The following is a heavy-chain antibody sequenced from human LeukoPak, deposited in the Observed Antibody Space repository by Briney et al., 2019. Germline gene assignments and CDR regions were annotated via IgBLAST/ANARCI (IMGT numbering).Heavy chain of an antibody. D-gene: IGHD3-22*01. Sequence: GGSLRLSCAASGFTFGSYSMNWVRQAPGKGLEWVSSISSSSSYIYYADSVKGRFTISRDNAKNSLYLQMNSLRAEDTAVYYCAREEGYYDSSGREFDYWGQGTLVTVSS. CDR1: GFTFGSYS. J-gene: IGHJ4*02. V-gene: IGHV3-21*01. CDR3: AREEGYYDSSGREFDY. CDR2: ISSSSSYI.